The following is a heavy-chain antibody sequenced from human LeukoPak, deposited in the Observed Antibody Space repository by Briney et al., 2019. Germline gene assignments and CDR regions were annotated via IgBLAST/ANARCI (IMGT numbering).Heavy chain of an antibody. V-gene: IGHV1-8*03. J-gene: IGHJ3*02. CDR1: GYTFTSYD. D-gene: IGHD3-9*01. CDR2: MNPNSGNT. CDR3: ARAFTYYDILTGHDALDI. Sequence: ASVKVSCKASGYTFTSYDINWVRQATGQGLEWMGWMNPNSGNTGYAQKFQGRVTITRNTSISTAYMELSSLRSDDTAVYYCARAFTYYDILTGHDALDIWGQGTMVTVS.